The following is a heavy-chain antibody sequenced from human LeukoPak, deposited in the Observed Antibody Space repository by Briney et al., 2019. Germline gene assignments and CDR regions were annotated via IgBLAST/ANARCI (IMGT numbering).Heavy chain of an antibody. CDR3: AKGGYASCYSGCDY. CDR2: ISGSGDST. CDR1: GFTFSTYA. Sequence: PGGSLRLSCAASGFTFSTYAMSWVRQAPGKGLEWVSAISGSGDSTFYTGSVKGRFTISRDISKNTLYLQMNSLRAEDTALYYCAKGGYASCYSGCDYWGQGTLVTVSS. V-gene: IGHV3-23*01. J-gene: IGHJ4*02. D-gene: IGHD2-15*01.